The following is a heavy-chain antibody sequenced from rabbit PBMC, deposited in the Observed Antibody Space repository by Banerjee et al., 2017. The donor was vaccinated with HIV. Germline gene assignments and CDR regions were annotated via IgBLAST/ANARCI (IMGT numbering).Heavy chain of an antibody. V-gene: IGHV1S45*01. Sequence: QEQLEESGGDLVKPEGSLTLTCTASGFSFSSSYWICWVRQAPGKGLEWIACIYNGDGSTYYASWAKGRFTISKTSSTTVTLQMTSLTAADTATYFCVRDFPYSSSIGLWGQGTLVTVS. J-gene: IGHJ4*01. CDR3: VRDFPYSSSIGL. CDR1: GFSFSSSYW. CDR2: IYNGDGST. D-gene: IGHD1-1*01.